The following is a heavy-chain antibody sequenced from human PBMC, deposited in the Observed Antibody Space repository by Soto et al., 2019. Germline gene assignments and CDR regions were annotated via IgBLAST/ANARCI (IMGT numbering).Heavy chain of an antibody. V-gene: IGHV4-39*01. D-gene: IGHD4-4*01. J-gene: IGHJ4*02. CDR1: GNSISGTSSF. CDR2: VYYTGST. Sequence: QLQLRESGPGLVKPSETLSLTCTVSGNSISGTSSFWAWIRQPPGKNLEWIGSVYYTGSTYYNSSLKSRVSISIDTSKNQFSLSLNSVTAAETAVYYCTRRVRSTGLLDYWGQGALVTVSS. CDR3: TRRVRSTGLLDY.